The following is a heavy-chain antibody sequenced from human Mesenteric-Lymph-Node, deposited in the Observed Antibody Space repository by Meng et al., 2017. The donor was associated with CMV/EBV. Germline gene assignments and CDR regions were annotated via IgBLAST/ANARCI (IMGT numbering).Heavy chain of an antibody. D-gene: IGHD3-10*01. CDR2: INHSGST. J-gene: IGHJ4*02. Sequence: GSLRLSCAVYGGSFSGYYWSWIRQPPGKGLEWIGEINHSGSTNYNPSLKSRVTISVDTSKNQFSLKLNSVTAADTAVYYCARRGRGGFDYWGQGTLVTVSS. V-gene: IGHV4-34*01. CDR3: ARRGRGGFDY. CDR1: GGSFSGYY.